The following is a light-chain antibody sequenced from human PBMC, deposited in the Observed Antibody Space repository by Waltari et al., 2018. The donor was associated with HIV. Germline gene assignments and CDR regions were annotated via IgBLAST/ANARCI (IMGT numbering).Light chain of an antibody. V-gene: IGLV7-46*01. CDR3: LLAYSGARV. Sequence: QAVVPQEPSLTVSPGGTVTLPCGPSTGGVTSGHYPYWFPQKPGQAPRTLMYDTSHKHSWTPARFSLSRLGVKAAMTLSGAQPEDEAEYYCLLAYSGARVFGGGTKLTVL. J-gene: IGLJ3*02. CDR1: TGGVTSGHY. CDR2: DTS.